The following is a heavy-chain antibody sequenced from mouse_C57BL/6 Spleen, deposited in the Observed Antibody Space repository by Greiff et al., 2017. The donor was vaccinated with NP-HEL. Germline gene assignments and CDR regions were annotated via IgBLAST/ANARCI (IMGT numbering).Heavy chain of an antibody. CDR3: ARWLHAMDY. CDR1: GYSFTGYY. Sequence: VQLQQSGPELVKPGASVKISCKASGYSFTGYYMNWVKQSPEKSLEWIGEINPSTGGTTYNQKFKAKATLTVDKSSSTAYMQLKSLTSEDSAVYYCARWLHAMDYWGQGTSVTVSS. V-gene: IGHV1-42*01. CDR2: INPSTGGT. D-gene: IGHD2-2*01. J-gene: IGHJ4*01.